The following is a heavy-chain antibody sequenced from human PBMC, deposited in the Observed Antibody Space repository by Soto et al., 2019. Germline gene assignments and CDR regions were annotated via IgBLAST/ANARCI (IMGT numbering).Heavy chain of an antibody. Sequence: PGGSLRLSCAASGFTFNTCGMHWVRQAPGKGLEWVAVISYDGSDKFYADSVKGRFTISRDNSKNALYLQMSSLRPEDTAIYYCAKSPNFYCSSPNCYKYYFDYWGQGTLVTVSS. CDR1: GFTFNTCG. V-gene: IGHV3-30*18. D-gene: IGHD2-2*02. J-gene: IGHJ4*02. CDR3: AKSPNFYCSSPNCYKYYFDY. CDR2: ISYDGSDK.